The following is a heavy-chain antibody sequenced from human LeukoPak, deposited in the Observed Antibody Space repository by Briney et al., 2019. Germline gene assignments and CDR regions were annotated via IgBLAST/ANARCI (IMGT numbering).Heavy chain of an antibody. CDR3: ASLRGSGWSTGVDY. Sequence: SETLSLTCIVSGGSISSGGYYWSWIRQHPGKGLEWIGYIYYSGSTYYNPSLKSRVTISVDTSKNQFSLKLSSVTAADTAVYYCASLRGSGWSTGVDYWGQGTLVTVSS. CDR1: GGSISSGGYY. D-gene: IGHD6-19*01. V-gene: IGHV4-31*03. J-gene: IGHJ4*02. CDR2: IYYSGST.